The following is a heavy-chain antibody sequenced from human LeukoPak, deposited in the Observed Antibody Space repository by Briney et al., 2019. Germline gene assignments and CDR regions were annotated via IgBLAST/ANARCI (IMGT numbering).Heavy chain of an antibody. CDR3: AREPFEGGILPPGFDI. J-gene: IGHJ3*02. V-gene: IGHV3-21*01. Sequence: GGSLRLSCAASGFTFSSYSMNWVRQAPGKGLEWVSSISSSSSYIYYADSVKGRFTISRDNAKNSLYLQMNSLRAEDTAVYYCAREPFEGGILPPGFDIWGQGTMVTVSS. D-gene: IGHD3-16*01. CDR2: ISSSSSYI. CDR1: GFTFSSYS.